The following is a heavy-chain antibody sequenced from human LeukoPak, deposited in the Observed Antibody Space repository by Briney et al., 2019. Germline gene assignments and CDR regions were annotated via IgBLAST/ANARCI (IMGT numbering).Heavy chain of an antibody. D-gene: IGHD3-22*01. J-gene: IGHJ4*02. V-gene: IGHV3-21*01. CDR1: GFTFSSYS. CDR2: ISSSSSYI. Sequence: GGSLSLSCAASGFTFSSYSMNWVRQAPGKGLEWVSSISSSSSYIYYADSVKGRFTISRDNAKNSLYLQMNSLRAEDTAVYYCARLMYYYDSSGYRYWGQGTLVTVSS. CDR3: ARLMYYYDSSGYRY.